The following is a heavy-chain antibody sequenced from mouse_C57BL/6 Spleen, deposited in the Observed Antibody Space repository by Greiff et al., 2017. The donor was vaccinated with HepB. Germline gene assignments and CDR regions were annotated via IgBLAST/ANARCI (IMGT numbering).Heavy chain of an antibody. J-gene: IGHJ3*01. V-gene: IGHV14-1*01. D-gene: IGHD2-10*02. CDR1: GFNIKDYY. Sequence: VQLQQSGAELVRPGASVKLSCTASGFNIKDYYMHWVKQRPEQGLEWIGRIDPEDGDTEYAPKFQGKATMTADTSSNTAYLQLSSLTSEDTAVYYCTEGYGNYVPFAYWGQGTLVTVSA. CDR3: TEGYGNYVPFAY. CDR2: IDPEDGDT.